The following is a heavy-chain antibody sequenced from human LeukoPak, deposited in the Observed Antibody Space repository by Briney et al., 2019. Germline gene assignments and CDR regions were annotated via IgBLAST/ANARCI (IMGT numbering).Heavy chain of an antibody. J-gene: IGHJ4*02. V-gene: IGHV3-21*01. CDR1: GFTFSSYW. Sequence: PGGSLRLSCAASGFTFSSYWMSWVRQAPGKGLEWVSSISGSSTYIYYADSVKGLFTISRDNAKNSLYVQMNSLRAEDTAVYYCARDFYGEDYFDYWGQGALVTVSS. CDR3: ARDFYGEDYFDY. D-gene: IGHD4-17*01. CDR2: ISGSSTYI.